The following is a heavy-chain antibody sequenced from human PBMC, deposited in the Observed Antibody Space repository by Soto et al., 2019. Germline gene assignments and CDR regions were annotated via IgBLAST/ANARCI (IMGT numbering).Heavy chain of an antibody. Sequence: PSETLSLTCTVSGGSISSYYWSWIRQPPGKGLEWIGYIYYSGSTNYNPSLKSRVTISVDTSKNQFSLKLSSVTAADTAVYYCAAHFWSGYYTGSLDYWGQGTLVTVSS. D-gene: IGHD3-3*02. CDR1: GGSISSYY. CDR2: IYYSGST. J-gene: IGHJ4*02. CDR3: AAHFWSGYYTGSLDY. V-gene: IGHV4-59*08.